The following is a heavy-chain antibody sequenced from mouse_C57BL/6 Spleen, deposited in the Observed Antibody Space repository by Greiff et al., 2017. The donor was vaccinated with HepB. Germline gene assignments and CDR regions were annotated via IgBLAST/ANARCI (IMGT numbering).Heavy chain of an antibody. CDR1: GFTFSSYT. V-gene: IGHV5-9*01. Sequence: GMLVESGGGLVKPGGSLKLSCAASGFTFSSYTMSWVRQTPEKRLEWVATISGGGGNTYYPDSVKGRFTISRDNAKNTLYLQMSSLRSEDTALYYCARYGPGYVDVWGTGTTVNVAS. D-gene: IGHD1-2*01. J-gene: IGHJ1*03. CDR3: ARYGPGYVDV. CDR2: ISGGGGNT.